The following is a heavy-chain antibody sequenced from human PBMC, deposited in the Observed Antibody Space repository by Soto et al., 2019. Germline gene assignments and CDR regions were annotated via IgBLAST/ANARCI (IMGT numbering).Heavy chain of an antibody. CDR2: ISYDGSNK. V-gene: IGHV3-30-3*01. CDR1: GFTFSSYA. J-gene: IGHJ4*02. Sequence: PGGSLRLSCAASGFTFSSYAMHWVRQAPGKGLERVAVISYDGSNKYYADSVKGRSTISRDNSKNTLYLQMNSLRAEDTAVYYCARGGDGYNRPIDYFDYWGQGTLVTVSS. D-gene: IGHD5-12*01. CDR3: ARGGDGYNRPIDYFDY.